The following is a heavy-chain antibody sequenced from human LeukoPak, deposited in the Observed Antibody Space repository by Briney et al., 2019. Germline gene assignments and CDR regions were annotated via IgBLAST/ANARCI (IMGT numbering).Heavy chain of an antibody. CDR1: GGTFSSYA. CDR2: IIPIFGTA. CDR3: ARDRGYCSSTSCYDFDY. D-gene: IGHD2-2*03. Sequence: SVKVSCKASGGTFSSYAISWVRQAPGQGLEWMGGIIPIFGTANYAQKFQGRVTITADESTSTAYMELSSLRSEDTAVYYCARDRGYCSSTSCYDFDYWGQGTLVTVSS. J-gene: IGHJ4*02. V-gene: IGHV1-69*13.